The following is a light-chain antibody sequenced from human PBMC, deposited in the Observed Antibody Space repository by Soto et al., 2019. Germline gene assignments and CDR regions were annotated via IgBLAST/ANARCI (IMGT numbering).Light chain of an antibody. J-gene: IGLJ1*01. CDR1: GNDIGAYDY. CDR3: SSFTTSRLYV. V-gene: IGLV2-14*01. Sequence: QSALTQPTSVSGSPGQSIAIPCTGNGNDIGAYDYVSWYQQHPGKAPRLLIHGVRNRPPGISSRFSGFKSGLTASLTISGLRAEDEADYYCSSFTTSRLYVFGPGTKVTVL. CDR2: GVR.